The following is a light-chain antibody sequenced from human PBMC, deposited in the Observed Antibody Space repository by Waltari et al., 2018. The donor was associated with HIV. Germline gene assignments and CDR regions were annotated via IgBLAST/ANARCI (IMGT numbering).Light chain of an antibody. CDR1: SSDVGGYDS. Sequence: QSALTQPRSVSGSPGQSVTISCTGTSSDVGGYDSVSWYLQHPGKVPKLIIYEVIKRPSGVPVRFSGSKSGNTASLTIFGRQTEDEADYFCCSYAGTYTYVLFGGGTKLTVL. CDR3: CSYAGTYTYVL. CDR2: EVI. J-gene: IGLJ3*02. V-gene: IGLV2-11*01.